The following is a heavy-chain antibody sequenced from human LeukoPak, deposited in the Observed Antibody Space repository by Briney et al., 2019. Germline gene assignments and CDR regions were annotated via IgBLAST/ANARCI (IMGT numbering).Heavy chain of an antibody. D-gene: IGHD6-6*01. CDR2: ITGSGSFV. CDR1: GYIFNNYI. V-gene: IGHV3-21*01. J-gene: IGHJ5*02. CDR3: ARDSSGPWFDP. Sequence: PGGSLRLSCAVSGYIFNNYIMNWLRQAPGKGLEWVSSITGSGSFVYYADSVKGRFTISRDNAKNSLFLQMNSLRAEDTAVYYCARDSSGPWFDPWGQGTLVTVSS.